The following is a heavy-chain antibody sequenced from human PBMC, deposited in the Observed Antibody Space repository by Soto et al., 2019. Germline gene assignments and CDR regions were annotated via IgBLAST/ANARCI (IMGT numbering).Heavy chain of an antibody. D-gene: IGHD3-22*01. CDR1: GGTFSSSD. J-gene: IGHJ4*02. CDR3: ARGLHDYDNTGYHPAYFDS. V-gene: IGHV1-69*19. Sequence: QVQLVQSGAEVKKPGSSVKVSCEASGGTFSSSDINWVRQAPGQGLEWMGGIIPIFSPAKYAQQFQGRVTITADESTSTAYMEPTGLTFDDTAVYYCARGLHDYDNTGYHPAYFDSWGQGTLVTVSS. CDR2: IIPIFSPA.